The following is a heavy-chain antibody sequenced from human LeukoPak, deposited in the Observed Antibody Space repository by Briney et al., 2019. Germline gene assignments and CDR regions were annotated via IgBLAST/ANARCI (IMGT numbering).Heavy chain of an antibody. J-gene: IGHJ4*01. Sequence: GGSLRLSCAASGFTLGDFAMSWVRQAPGRGLEWVSTSSNTDIGTYYAHSVRGRFTISRDNSRKTLYLQMDSLSAEDTAIYYCTKGMYFYHTSGKFDSWGQGTLVTVSS. CDR2: SSNTDIGT. CDR1: GFTLGDFA. D-gene: IGHD3-22*01. V-gene: IGHV3-23*01. CDR3: TKGMYFYHTSGKFDS.